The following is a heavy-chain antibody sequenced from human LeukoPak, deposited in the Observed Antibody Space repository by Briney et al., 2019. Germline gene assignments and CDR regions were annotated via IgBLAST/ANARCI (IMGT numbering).Heavy chain of an antibody. CDR3: ASQVQANYYYYYMDV. Sequence: PSETLSLTCAVYGGSFSGYYWSWIRQPPGKGLEWIGEINHSGSTNYNPSLKSRVTISVDTSKNQFSLKLSSVTAADTAVYYCASQVQANYYYYYMDVWGKGTTVTISS. J-gene: IGHJ6*03. V-gene: IGHV4-34*01. CDR2: INHSGST. CDR1: GGSFSGYY.